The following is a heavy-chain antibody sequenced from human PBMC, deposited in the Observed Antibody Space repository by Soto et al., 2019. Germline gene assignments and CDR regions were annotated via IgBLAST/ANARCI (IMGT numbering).Heavy chain of an antibody. J-gene: IGHJ6*02. V-gene: IGHV4-59*01. Sequence: PSETLSLPCTVSGGSISSYYWSWIRQPPGKGLEWFGYIYYSGSTNYNPSLKSRVTISVDTSKNQFSLKLSSVTAADTAVYYCARDQGPVFVRGVVIHDYYGMDVWGQGTTVTVSS. CDR3: ARDQGPVFVRGVVIHDYYGMDV. D-gene: IGHD3-3*01. CDR2: IYYSGST. CDR1: GGSISSYY.